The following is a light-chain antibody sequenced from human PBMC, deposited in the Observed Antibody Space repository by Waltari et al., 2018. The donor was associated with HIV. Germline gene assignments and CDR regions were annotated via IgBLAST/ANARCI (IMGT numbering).Light chain of an antibody. V-gene: IGLV2-14*01. J-gene: IGLJ1*01. CDR2: EVS. Sequence: QSALTQPASVSGSPGQSITISCTGTSSDVGGYNYVSWYQQHPGKAPKLMIYEVSNRLSGVSNRFSGSKSGNTASLTISGLQAEDEADYYCSSYTTSSTPLYVFGTGTKVTVL. CDR3: SSYTTSSTPLYV. CDR1: SSDVGGYNY.